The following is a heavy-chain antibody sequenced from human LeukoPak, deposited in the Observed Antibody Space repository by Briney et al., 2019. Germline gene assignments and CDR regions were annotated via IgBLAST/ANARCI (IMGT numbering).Heavy chain of an antibody. V-gene: IGHV3-15*01. J-gene: IGHJ4*02. CDR2: IRAKAAGGTT. Sequence: GGSLRLSCAASGFDFSKTLMTWVRQAPGKGLEWVGRIRAKAAGGTTDYAAPVKGRFTISRDDSKTTVSLQMNSLRAEDTAVYYCAKDQGSSWLLFDYWGQGTLVTVSS. D-gene: IGHD6-13*01. CDR1: GFDFSKTL. CDR3: AKDQGSSWLLFDY.